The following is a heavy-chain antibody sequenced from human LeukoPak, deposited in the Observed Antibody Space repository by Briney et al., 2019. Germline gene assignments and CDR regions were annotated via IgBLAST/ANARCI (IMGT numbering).Heavy chain of an antibody. J-gene: IGHJ6*03. CDR3: AKDEREGLLWFGEHYYYYMDV. V-gene: IGHV3-23*01. CDR1: GFTFSSYS. D-gene: IGHD3-10*01. CDR2: ISGSGGRT. Sequence: QSGGSLRLSCAASGFTFSSYSMNWVRQAPGKGLEWVSGISGSGGRTYYADSVKGRFTISRDNSKNTLYLQMSSLRAEDTAVYYCAKDEREGLLWFGEHYYYYMDVWGKGTTVTISS.